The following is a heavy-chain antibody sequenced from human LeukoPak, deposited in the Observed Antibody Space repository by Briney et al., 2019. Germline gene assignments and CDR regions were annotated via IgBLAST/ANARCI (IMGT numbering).Heavy chain of an antibody. D-gene: IGHD3-10*01. Sequence: GGSLRLSCAASGFTFSSYEMNWVRQAPGKGLEWVSYISSSGSTIYYADSVKGRFTISRDNAKNSLYLQMNSLRAEDTAVYYCAKERGGFGEFLRFSYMDVWGKGTTVTISS. CDR1: GFTFSSYE. V-gene: IGHV3-48*03. CDR3: AKERGGFGEFLRFSYMDV. CDR2: ISSSGSTI. J-gene: IGHJ6*03.